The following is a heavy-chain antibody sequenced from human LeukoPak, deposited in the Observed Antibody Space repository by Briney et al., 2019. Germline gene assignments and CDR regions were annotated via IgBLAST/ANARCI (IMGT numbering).Heavy chain of an antibody. D-gene: IGHD3-22*01. CDR2: MNPNSGNT. CDR3: ARSVYDSSGYYPYYYYYYMDV. J-gene: IGHJ6*03. CDR1: GYTFTSYD. Sequence: ASVKVSCKASGYTFTSYDINWVRQATGQGLEWMGWMNPNSGNTGYAQKFQGRVTMTRNTSISTAYMELSSLRSEDTAVYYCARSVYDSSGYYPYYYYYYMDVWGKGTTVTVSS. V-gene: IGHV1-8*01.